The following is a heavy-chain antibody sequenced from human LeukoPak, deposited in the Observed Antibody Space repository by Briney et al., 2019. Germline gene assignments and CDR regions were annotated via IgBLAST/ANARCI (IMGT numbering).Heavy chain of an antibody. Sequence: GGSLRLSCAASGFTFSSYSMNWVRQAPGKGLEWVSYISSSSRTIYYADSVKGRFTISRDNAKNSLYLQMNSLRAEDTAVYYCARVGESSGWQYSLDYGGQEPWSPSPQ. J-gene: IGHJ4*01. V-gene: IGHV3-48*01. CDR1: GFTFSSYS. CDR3: ARVGESSGWQYSLDY. CDR2: ISSSSRTI. D-gene: IGHD6-19*01.